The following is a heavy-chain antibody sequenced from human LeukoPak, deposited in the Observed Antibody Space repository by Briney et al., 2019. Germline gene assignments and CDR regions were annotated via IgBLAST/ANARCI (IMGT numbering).Heavy chain of an antibody. Sequence: GGSLRLSCAASGFTFSSYEMNWVRQAPGKGLEWVSYISSSGSTIYYADSVKGRFTISRDNAKNSLYLQMNSLRAEDTAVYYRARDVSDSSGCNDYWGQGTLVTVSS. V-gene: IGHV3-48*03. CDR1: GFTFSSYE. CDR2: ISSSGSTI. D-gene: IGHD3-22*01. J-gene: IGHJ4*02. CDR3: ARDVSDSSGCNDY.